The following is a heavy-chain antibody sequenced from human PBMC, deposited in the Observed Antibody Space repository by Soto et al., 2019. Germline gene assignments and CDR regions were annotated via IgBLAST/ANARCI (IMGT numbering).Heavy chain of an antibody. V-gene: IGHV1-69*13. CDR3: ARGGDGYPAGAFDI. CDR1: GGTFSSYA. J-gene: IGHJ3*02. Sequence: VKVSCKASGGTFSSYAISWVRQAPGQGLEWMGGIIPIFGTANYAQKFQGRVTITADESTSTAYMELSSLRSEDTAVYYCARGGDGYPAGAFDIWGQGTMVTVSS. D-gene: IGHD5-12*01. CDR2: IIPIFGTA.